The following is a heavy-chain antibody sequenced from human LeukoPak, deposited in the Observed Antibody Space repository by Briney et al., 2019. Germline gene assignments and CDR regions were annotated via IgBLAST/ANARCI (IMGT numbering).Heavy chain of an antibody. CDR1: GFMVSVYR. CDR3: ARASGPFDY. D-gene: IGHD3-10*01. V-gene: IGHV3-33*01. Sequence: GGALRVFWLASGFMVSVYRIHLVRQAPGKGLEWVAVIWNDGSNKYYADSVKGRFTISRDNSKNTLYLQMNSLRAEDTAVYSCARASGPFDYWGQGTLVTVSS. J-gene: IGHJ4*02. CDR2: IWNDGSNK.